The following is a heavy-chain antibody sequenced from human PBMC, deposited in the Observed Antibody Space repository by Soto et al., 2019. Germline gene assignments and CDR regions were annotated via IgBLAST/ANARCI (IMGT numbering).Heavy chain of an antibody. Sequence: EASVKVSCKASGYTFTSYGISWVRQAPGQGLEWMGWISAYNGNTNYAQKLQGRVTMTTDTSTSTAYMELRSLRSDDTAVYYCARERDYQWLRFLDYWGQGTLVTVSS. D-gene: IGHD5-12*01. CDR1: GYTFTSYG. CDR3: ARERDYQWLRFLDY. V-gene: IGHV1-18*04. J-gene: IGHJ4*02. CDR2: ISAYNGNT.